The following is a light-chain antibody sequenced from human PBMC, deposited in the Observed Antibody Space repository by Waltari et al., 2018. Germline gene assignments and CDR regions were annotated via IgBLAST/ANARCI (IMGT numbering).Light chain of an antibody. CDR3: QQYDGLVVT. CDR1: QTITGSW. Sequence: EIVLTQSPGTLSVSPGERVTVSCRASQTITGSWLTWYHQKPGQAPRLLIYGASNRAPGIPDRFSGSGSGTDFTLTISRLEPEDSAVYYCQQYDGLVVTFGVGTKVEIK. V-gene: IGKV3-20*01. J-gene: IGKJ4*01. CDR2: GAS.